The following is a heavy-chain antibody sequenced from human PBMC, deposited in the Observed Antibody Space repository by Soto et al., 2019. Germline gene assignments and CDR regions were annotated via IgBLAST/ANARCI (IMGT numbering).Heavy chain of an antibody. CDR1: GGSISSYY. J-gene: IGHJ5*02. Sequence: PSETLSLTCTVSGGSISSYYWSWIRQPPGKGLEWIGYVFFSGSTNYNPSLKSRVTVSVDTSKNQFSLKLSSVTAADTAVYYCASHPIYDSSGYVTWGQGTLVTVSS. CDR3: ASHPIYDSSGYVT. V-gene: IGHV4-59*08. CDR2: VFFSGST. D-gene: IGHD3-22*01.